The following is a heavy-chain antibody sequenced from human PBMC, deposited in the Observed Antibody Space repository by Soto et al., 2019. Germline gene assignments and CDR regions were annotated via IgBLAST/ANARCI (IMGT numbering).Heavy chain of an antibody. J-gene: IGHJ6*02. D-gene: IGHD3-10*01. CDR3: TRDRVKIRGGYYHYYGMDV. CDR2: ISSGSSYI. CDR1: EFTFSVYS. Sequence: DVQLEESGGGLVKPGGSLRLSCVASEFTFSVYSMNWVRQAPGKGLEWVSSISSGSSYIYYADSVKGRFIISRDNDKSSLFLHMNSLRVDDTAVYYCTRDRVKIRGGYYHYYGMDVWGQGTTVTVSS. V-gene: IGHV3-21*02.